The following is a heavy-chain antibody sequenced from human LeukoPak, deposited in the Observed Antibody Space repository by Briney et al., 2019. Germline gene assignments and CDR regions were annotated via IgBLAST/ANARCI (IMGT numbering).Heavy chain of an antibody. J-gene: IGHJ4*02. CDR2: IIPIFGTA. CDR1: GGTFSSYA. V-gene: IGHV1-69*05. Sequence: ASVKVSCKASGGTFSSYAISWVRQAPGQGLEWMGGIIPIFGTANYAQKFQGRVTITTDESTSTAYMELSSLRSEDTAVYYCACGDDYKGSFDYWGQGTLVTVSS. D-gene: IGHD2-21*02. CDR3: ACGDDYKGSFDY.